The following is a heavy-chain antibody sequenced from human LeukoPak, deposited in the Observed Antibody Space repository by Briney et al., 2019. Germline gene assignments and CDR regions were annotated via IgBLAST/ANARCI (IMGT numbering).Heavy chain of an antibody. J-gene: IGHJ2*01. Sequence: SETLSLTCEDNGGSFTIYYLNWIRQPPGKGLEWIGEINHTGSTKYNPSLKSRVTISVDTSKNQISLRLSSVTAADTAVYHCARDKGPYWYFDLWGRGTLVTVSS. V-gene: IGHV4-34*01. CDR3: ARDKGPYWYFDL. CDR2: INHTGST. CDR1: GGSFTIYY.